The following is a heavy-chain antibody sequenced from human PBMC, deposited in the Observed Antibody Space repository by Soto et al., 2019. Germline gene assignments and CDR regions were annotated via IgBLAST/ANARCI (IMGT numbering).Heavy chain of an antibody. CDR2: ISGSGGST. CDR1: GFTFSSYA. D-gene: IGHD3-10*01. V-gene: IGHV3-23*01. Sequence: EVQLLESGGGLVQPGGSLRLSCAASGFTFSSYAMSWVRQAPGKGLEWVSAISGSGGSTYYADSVKGRFTISRDNSKNTLNLKMNSLRAEDTAVYYCAKDLEYYNPIPRTYWGQGTLVTVSS. J-gene: IGHJ4*02. CDR3: AKDLEYYNPIPRTY.